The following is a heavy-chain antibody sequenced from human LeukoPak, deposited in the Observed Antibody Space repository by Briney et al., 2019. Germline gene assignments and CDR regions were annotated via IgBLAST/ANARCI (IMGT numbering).Heavy chain of an antibody. V-gene: IGHV4-59*01. CDR1: GGSISNYY. CDR3: ARDSGKCTTTSCSDYLDY. CDR2: VYYSGST. D-gene: IGHD2-2*01. Sequence: SETLSLTCTVSGGSISNYYWSWIRQPPGKGLEWIGFVYYSGSTHYNPSLESRVTISEDVSKNQFSLKLSSVTTADTAVYYCARDSGKCTTTSCSDYLDYWGQGTLVTVSS. J-gene: IGHJ4*02.